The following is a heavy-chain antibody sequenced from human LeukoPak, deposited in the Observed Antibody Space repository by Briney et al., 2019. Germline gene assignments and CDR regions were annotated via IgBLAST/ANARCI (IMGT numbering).Heavy chain of an antibody. CDR1: GFTFNTFV. Sequence: GGSLRLSCAASGFTFNTFVMHWVRQAPGKGLEWVAVISYDGNNKYYADSVKGRFTISRDNSKNTLYLQMNSLRAEDTAVYYCAKFLFSSGWSGYFDYWGQGTLVTVSS. V-gene: IGHV3-30*18. CDR2: ISYDGNNK. CDR3: AKFLFSSGWSGYFDY. J-gene: IGHJ4*02. D-gene: IGHD6-19*01.